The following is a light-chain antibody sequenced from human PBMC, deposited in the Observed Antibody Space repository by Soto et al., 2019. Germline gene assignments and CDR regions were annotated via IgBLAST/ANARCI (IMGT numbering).Light chain of an antibody. J-gene: IGKJ3*01. V-gene: IGKV1-9*01. Sequence: DIQLTQSPSFLSASVGDRVTITCRASQGSTNDLAWYQQKPGKATKLLIYAASSLQRGVPSTFSGSGFGTEFTLKISSLQPEDFETYFCQQFHSDPFTFGPGNTVDFK. CDR3: QQFHSDPFT. CDR2: AAS. CDR1: QGSTND.